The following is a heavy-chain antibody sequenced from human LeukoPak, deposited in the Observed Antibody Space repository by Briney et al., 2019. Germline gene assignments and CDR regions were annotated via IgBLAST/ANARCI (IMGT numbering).Heavy chain of an antibody. D-gene: IGHD3-3*01. Sequence: SETLSLTCTVSSFSFTTDYYWGWIRQPPGKGLEWIGSVFRTGGTYYNSSLRNRVSISLDMSKNQFSLSLHSVTAADTAVYYCSGERAGTIVDFWGRGTLVTVSS. CDR2: VFRTGGT. J-gene: IGHJ4*02. V-gene: IGHV4-38-2*02. CDR3: SGERAGTIVDF. CDR1: SFSFTTDYY.